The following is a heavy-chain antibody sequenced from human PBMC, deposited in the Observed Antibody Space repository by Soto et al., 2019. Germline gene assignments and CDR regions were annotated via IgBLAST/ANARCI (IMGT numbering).Heavy chain of an antibody. D-gene: IGHD2-2*01. Sequence: EVQLVESRGGLVQPGGSLRLSCAASGFTVSSNYMSWVRQAPGKGLEWVSVIYSGGSTYYADSVKGRFTLSRDNSKNTLYLQMNSLRAEDTAVYYCARSGRGGVVPAASNWGQGTLVTVS. V-gene: IGHV3-66*01. CDR2: IYSGGST. J-gene: IGHJ4*02. CDR1: GFTVSSNY. CDR3: ARSGRGGVVPAASN.